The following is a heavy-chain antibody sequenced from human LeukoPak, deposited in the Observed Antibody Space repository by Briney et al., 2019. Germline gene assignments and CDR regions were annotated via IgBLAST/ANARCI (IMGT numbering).Heavy chain of an antibody. CDR1: GFTFSSYS. J-gene: IGHJ3*02. CDR2: ISSSSSYI. D-gene: IGHD3-9*01. Sequence: PGGSLRLSCAASGFTFSSYSMNWVRQAPGKGLEWVSSISSSSSYIYYADSVEGRFTISRDNAKNSLYLQMNSLRAEDTAVYYCARDTLDLTGYYDAFDIWGQGTMVTVSS. CDR3: ARDTLDLTGYYDAFDI. V-gene: IGHV3-21*01.